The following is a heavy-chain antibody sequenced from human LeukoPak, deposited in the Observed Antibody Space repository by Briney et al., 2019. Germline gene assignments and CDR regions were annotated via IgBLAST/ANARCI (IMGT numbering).Heavy chain of an antibody. D-gene: IGHD6-13*01. CDR2: IYYSGST. CDR3: ARRSAAAGTPFDY. Sequence: SETLSLTCTVSGGSISSYYWSWIRQPPGKGLEWTGYIYYSGSTNHNPSLKSRVTISVDTSKNQFSLKLSSVTAADTAVYYCARRSAAAGTPFDYWGQGTLVTVSS. V-gene: IGHV4-59*01. CDR1: GGSISSYY. J-gene: IGHJ4*02.